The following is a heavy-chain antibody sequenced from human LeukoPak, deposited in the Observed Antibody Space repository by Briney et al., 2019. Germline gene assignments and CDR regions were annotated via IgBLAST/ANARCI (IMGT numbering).Heavy chain of an antibody. D-gene: IGHD6-13*01. CDR2: ISAYNGNT. Sequence: ASVKVSRKASGYTFTSYGISWVRQAPGQGLEWMGWISAYNGNTNYAQRLQGRVTVTTDTSTSTSYMELRSLTSDDTAVYYCARVTGSSISSRSLLYWGQGTLVTVSS. CDR3: ARVTGSSISSRSLLY. CDR1: GYTFTSYG. V-gene: IGHV1-18*01. J-gene: IGHJ4*02.